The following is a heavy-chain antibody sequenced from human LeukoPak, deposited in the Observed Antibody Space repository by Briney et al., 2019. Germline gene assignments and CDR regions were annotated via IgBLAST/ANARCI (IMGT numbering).Heavy chain of an antibody. D-gene: IGHD2-15*01. V-gene: IGHV3-21*01. Sequence: GGSLKLSCAASGFTFSSYSMNWVRQAPGKGLEWVSSISSSSSYIYYADSVKGRFTISRDNAKNSLYLQMNSLRAEDTAVYYCAPGYCSSGSCYGGYDYWGQGTLVTVSS. CDR3: APGYCSSGSCYGGYDY. CDR1: GFTFSSYS. J-gene: IGHJ4*02. CDR2: ISSSSSYI.